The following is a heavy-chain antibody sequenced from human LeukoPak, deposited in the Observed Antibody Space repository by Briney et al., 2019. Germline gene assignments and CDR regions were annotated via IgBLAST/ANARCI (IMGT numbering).Heavy chain of an antibody. D-gene: IGHD1-26*01. CDR3: AKDGGKYSGSLRGFDY. V-gene: IGHV3-23*01. CDR2: ISGSGGST. CDR1: GFTFSSYA. J-gene: IGHJ4*02. Sequence: PGGSLRLSCAASGFTFSSYAMSWVRQAPGKGLEWVSAISGSGGSTYYADSVKGRFTISRDNSKNTLYLQMNSLRAEDTAVYYCAKDGGKYSGSLRGFDYWGQGTLVTVSS.